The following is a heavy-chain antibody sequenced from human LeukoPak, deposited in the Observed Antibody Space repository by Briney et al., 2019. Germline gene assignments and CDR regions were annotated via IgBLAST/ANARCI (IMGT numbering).Heavy chain of an antibody. J-gene: IGHJ4*02. Sequence: SETLSLTCAVYGGSFSGYYWSWIRQPPGKGLEWIGEINHSGSTNYNPSLKSRVTISVDTSKNQFSLKLSSVTAADTAVYYCARGVIAARVFDYWGLGTLVTVSS. CDR2: INHSGST. CDR1: GGSFSGYY. D-gene: IGHD6-6*01. CDR3: ARGVIAARVFDY. V-gene: IGHV4-34*01.